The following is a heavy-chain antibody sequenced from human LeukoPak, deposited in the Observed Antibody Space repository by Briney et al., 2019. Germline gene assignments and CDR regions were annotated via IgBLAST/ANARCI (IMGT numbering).Heavy chain of an antibody. CDR3: AKDITMVRGVPY. V-gene: IGHV3-9*01. J-gene: IGHJ4*02. CDR1: GFTFDDYA. Sequence: GRSLRLSCAASGFTFDDYAMPWVQQAPGKGLEWVSGISWNSGSIGYADSVKGRFTISRDNAKNSLYLQMNSLRAEDTALYYCAKDITMVRGVPYWGQGTLVTVSS. D-gene: IGHD3-10*01. CDR2: ISWNSGSI.